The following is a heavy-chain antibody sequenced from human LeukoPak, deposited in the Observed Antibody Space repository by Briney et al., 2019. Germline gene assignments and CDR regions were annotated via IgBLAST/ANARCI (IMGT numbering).Heavy chain of an antibody. CDR3: ARGGVAAKYYFDF. CDR2: IYYTGST. Sequence: SETLSLTCTVSAGSISPLYWSWIRQPPGKGLEFIGYIYYTGSTNFNPSLKSRVALSVDTSKNQISLKLNSVTAADTAVYYCARGGVAAKYYFDFWGQGPLVTVSS. V-gene: IGHV4-59*11. D-gene: IGHD3-10*01. CDR1: AGSISPLY. J-gene: IGHJ4*02.